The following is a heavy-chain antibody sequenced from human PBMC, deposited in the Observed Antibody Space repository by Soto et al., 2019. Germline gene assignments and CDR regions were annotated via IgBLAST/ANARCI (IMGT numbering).Heavy chain of an antibody. CDR3: AREAAPGTRDNWFDP. J-gene: IGHJ5*02. CDR1: GGSVSSGGYY. Sequence: PSETLSLTCTVSGGSVSSGGYYWSWIRQPPGKGLEWIGYIYYSGSTNYNPSLKSRVTISVDTSKNQFSLKLSSVTAADTAVYYCAREAAPGTRDNWFDPWGQGTLVTVYS. D-gene: IGHD6-13*01. V-gene: IGHV4-61*08. CDR2: IYYSGST.